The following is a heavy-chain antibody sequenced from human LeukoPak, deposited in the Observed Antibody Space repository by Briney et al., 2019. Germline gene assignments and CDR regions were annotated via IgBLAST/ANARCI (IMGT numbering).Heavy chain of an antibody. D-gene: IGHD3-16*02. J-gene: IGHJ4*02. CDR3: ARRLVWGSYRLLFDY. CDR1: GGSFSGYY. V-gene: IGHV4-34*01. CDR2: INHSGST. Sequence: PSETLSLTCAVYGGSFSGYYWSWIRQPPGKGLEWIGDINHSGSTNYNPSLKSRVTISVDTSKNQFSLKLSSVTAADTAVYYCARRLVWGSYRLLFDYWGQGTLVTVSS.